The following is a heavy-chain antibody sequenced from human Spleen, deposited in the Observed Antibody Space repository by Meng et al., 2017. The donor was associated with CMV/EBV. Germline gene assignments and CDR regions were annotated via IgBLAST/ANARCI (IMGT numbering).Heavy chain of an antibody. D-gene: IGHD5-18*01. J-gene: IGHJ6*02. V-gene: IGHV3-30-3*01. CDR3: AVSIQLWSYYYYYGMDV. CDR2: ISYDGSNK. CDR1: GFTFSSYA. Sequence: GESLKISCAASGFTFSSYAMHWVRQAPGKGLEWVAVISYDGSNKYYADSVKGRFTISRDNSKNTLYLQMNSLRAEDTAVYYCAVSIQLWSYYYYYGMDVWGQGTTVTVSS.